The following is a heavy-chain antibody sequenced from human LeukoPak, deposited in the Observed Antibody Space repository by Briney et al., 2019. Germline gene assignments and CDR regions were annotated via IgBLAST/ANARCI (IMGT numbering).Heavy chain of an antibody. CDR1: GFTFSTYA. J-gene: IGHJ4*02. CDR2: ISGSGDST. V-gene: IGHV3-23*01. Sequence: GGSLRLSCAASGFTFSTYAMTWVRQAPGKGLEWVSAISGSGDSTFNADSVEGRFTISRDNSKNTLYLQMNSLRAEDTALYYCATSAVAKYDYWGQGTLVAVSS. D-gene: IGHD6-19*01. CDR3: ATSAVAKYDY.